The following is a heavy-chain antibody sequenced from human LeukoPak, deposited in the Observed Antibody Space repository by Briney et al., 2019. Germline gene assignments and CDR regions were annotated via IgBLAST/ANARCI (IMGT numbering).Heavy chain of an antibody. D-gene: IGHD4-17*01. CDR1: GGSISSGDYY. CDR2: VYYSGST. J-gene: IGHJ2*01. V-gene: IGHV4-30-4*01. Sequence: SQTLSLTCTVSGGSISSGDYYWSWIRQPPGKGLEWIGYVYYSGSTYYNPSLKSRVTISVDTSKNQFSLKLSSVTAADTAVYYCAREWGLHGDYSYWYFDLWGRGTLVTVSS. CDR3: AREWGLHGDYSYWYFDL.